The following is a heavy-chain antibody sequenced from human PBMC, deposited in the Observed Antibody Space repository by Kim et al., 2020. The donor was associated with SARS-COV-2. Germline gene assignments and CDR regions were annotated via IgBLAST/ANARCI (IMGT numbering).Heavy chain of an antibody. CDR3: ARGNDNEWLSLSDYYNGMDV. V-gene: IGHV3-30-3*01. CDR2: ISYDGSNK. CDR1: GLSFDDSA. Sequence: GGSLRLSCAASGLSFDDSAMNWVRQAPGKGLEWLAVISYDGSNKDYADSVKGRFTISRDNSKPTLFVQMNSLRVEDTGVYYCARGNDNEWLSLSDYYNGMDVCGQGTTVTVSS. D-gene: IGHD6-19*01. J-gene: IGHJ6*02.